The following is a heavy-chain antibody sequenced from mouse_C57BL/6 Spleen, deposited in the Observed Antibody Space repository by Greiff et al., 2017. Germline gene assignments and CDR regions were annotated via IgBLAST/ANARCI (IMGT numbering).Heavy chain of an antibody. CDR3: ARLLTGTERYFDV. CDR2: IYPGGGYT. J-gene: IGHJ1*03. D-gene: IGHD4-1*01. CDR1: GYTFTNYW. Sequence: VQLQESGAELVRPGTSVKMSCKASGYTFTNYWIGWAKQRPGHGLEWIGDIYPGGGYTNYNEKFKGKATLTADKSSSTAYMQFSSLTSEDSAIYYCARLLTGTERYFDVWGTGTTVTVSS. V-gene: IGHV1-63*01.